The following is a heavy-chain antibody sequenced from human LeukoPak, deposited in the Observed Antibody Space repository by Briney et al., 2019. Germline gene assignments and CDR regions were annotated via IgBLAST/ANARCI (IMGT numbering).Heavy chain of an antibody. CDR2: ILKNGDT. D-gene: IGHD3-10*01. J-gene: IGHJ3*02. V-gene: IGHV3-13*01. Sequence: GGSLRPSCAASGFAFSSFDMLWVRQSPRKGLEWVARILKNGDTDYGASVEGRFTISRENAKSYVYLQMNSLRDGDTAVYYCARDRFGERTFEKWGQGTMVTVSS. CDR1: GFAFSSFD. CDR3: ARDRFGERTFEK.